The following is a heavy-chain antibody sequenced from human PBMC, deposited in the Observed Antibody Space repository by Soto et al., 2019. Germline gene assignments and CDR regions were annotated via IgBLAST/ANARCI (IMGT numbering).Heavy chain of an antibody. CDR1: GVAFSSCG. J-gene: IGHJ4*02. D-gene: IGHD6-6*01. CDR2: IWYDGSNK. V-gene: IGHV3-33*01. Sequence: GGSLRLSCASSGVAFSSCGMHWVRQTTGKGLEWVALIWYDGSNKYYADSVKGRFTISRDNSKNTLYLQMHSLRAEDTAVYFCARSPPGVAGRYYFDFWGQGTLVTVSS. CDR3: ARSPPGVAGRYYFDF.